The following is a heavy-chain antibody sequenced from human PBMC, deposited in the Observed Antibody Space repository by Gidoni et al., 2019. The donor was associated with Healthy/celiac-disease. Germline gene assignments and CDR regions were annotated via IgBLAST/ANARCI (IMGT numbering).Heavy chain of an antibody. CDR2: IYWDDDK. CDR3: AHTWGGAVAGTLDY. Sequence: QITLKESGPTLVKPTQTLTLTCTFSPFSLSTSGVGVGWIRQPPGKALEWLALIYWDDDKRYSPSLKSRLTITKDTSKNQVVLTMTNMDPVDTATYYCAHTWGGAVAGTLDYWGQGTLVTVSS. V-gene: IGHV2-5*02. D-gene: IGHD6-19*01. CDR1: PFSLSTSGVG. J-gene: IGHJ4*02.